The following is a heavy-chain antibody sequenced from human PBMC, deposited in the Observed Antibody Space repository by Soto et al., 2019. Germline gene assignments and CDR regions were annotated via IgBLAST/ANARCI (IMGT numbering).Heavy chain of an antibody. D-gene: IGHD3-16*02. CDR2: IYYSGST. J-gene: IGHJ4*02. CDR3: ARGVIVPASQFDY. V-gene: IGHV4-31*03. CDR1: GGSISSGGYY. Sequence: QVQLQESGPGLVKPSQTLSLTCTVSGGSISSGGYYWSWIRQHPAKGLEWIGYIYYSGSTYYNPSLKSRVTISVDTSKNQFSLKLSSVTAADTAVYYCARGVIVPASQFDYWGQGTLVTVSS.